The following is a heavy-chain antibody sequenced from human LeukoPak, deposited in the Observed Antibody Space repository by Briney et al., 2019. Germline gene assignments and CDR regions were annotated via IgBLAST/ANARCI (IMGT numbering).Heavy chain of an antibody. D-gene: IGHD3-10*01. CDR2: ISYDGSNK. CDR3: AKDRGSGSYYGGDY. V-gene: IGHV3-30*18. CDR1: GFTFSSYG. Sequence: GGSLRLSCAASGFTFSSYGMHWVRQAPGKWLEWVAVISYDGSNKYYADSVKGRFTISRDKSKNTLYLQMNSLRAEDTAVYYCAKDRGSGSYYGGDYWGQGTLVTVSS. J-gene: IGHJ4*02.